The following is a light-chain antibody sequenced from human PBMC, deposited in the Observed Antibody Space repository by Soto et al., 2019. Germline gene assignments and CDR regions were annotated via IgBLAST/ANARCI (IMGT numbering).Light chain of an antibody. V-gene: IGKV3-20*01. Sequence: EIVLTQSPGTLSLSPGERATLSCRASQPLINNYLAWFQQKPGQAPRLLIQDASPRATGIADRFSGSGSGTDFTLTISRLEPEDFAVYYCQQSGNSPLTFGGGTRVES. CDR1: QPLINNY. CDR2: DAS. J-gene: IGKJ4*01. CDR3: QQSGNSPLT.